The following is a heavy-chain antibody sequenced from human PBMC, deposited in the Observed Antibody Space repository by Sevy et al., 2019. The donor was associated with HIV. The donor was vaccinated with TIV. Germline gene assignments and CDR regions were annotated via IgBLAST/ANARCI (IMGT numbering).Heavy chain of an antibody. CDR1: GFTFSSYS. D-gene: IGHD3-3*01. CDR3: ASDKEPGSNYDFWCGYYDYAFDI. Sequence: GGSLRLSCAASGFTFSSYSMNWVRQAPGKGLEWVSSISSSSSYIYYADSVKGRFTISRDNAKNSLYLQMNSQRVEDTAVYYCASDKEPGSNYDFWCGYYDYAFDIWGQGTMVTVSS. CDR2: ISSSSSYI. V-gene: IGHV3-21*06. J-gene: IGHJ3*02.